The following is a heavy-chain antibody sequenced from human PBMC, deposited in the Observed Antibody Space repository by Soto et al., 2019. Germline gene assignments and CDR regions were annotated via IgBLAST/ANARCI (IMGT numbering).Heavy chain of an antibody. CDR2: IYYSGST. CDR1: GGSISSSSYY. V-gene: IGHV4-39*01. Sequence: PSETLSLTCTVSGGSISSSSYYWGWIRQPPGKGLEWIGSIYYSGSTYYKPSLKSRVTISVDTSKNQFSLKLSSVTAADTAVYYCANSATLTGYYTFDYWGQGTLVTVS. J-gene: IGHJ4*02. CDR3: ANSATLTGYYTFDY. D-gene: IGHD3-9*01.